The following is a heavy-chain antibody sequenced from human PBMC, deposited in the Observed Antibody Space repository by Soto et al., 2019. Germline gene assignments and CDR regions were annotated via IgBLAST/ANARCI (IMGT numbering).Heavy chain of an antibody. Sequence: QVQLVQSGAEVKKPGASVKVSCKASGYTFTSYYMHWVRQAPGQGLEWMGIINPSGGSTSYAQKFQGRVTMTRDTSTSTVYMELSSLRSEDTAVYYYARDVSWADPTYYYYMDVWGKGTTVTVSS. D-gene: IGHD1-26*01. CDR3: ARDVSWADPTYYYYMDV. V-gene: IGHV1-46*03. J-gene: IGHJ6*03. CDR1: GYTFTSYY. CDR2: INPSGGST.